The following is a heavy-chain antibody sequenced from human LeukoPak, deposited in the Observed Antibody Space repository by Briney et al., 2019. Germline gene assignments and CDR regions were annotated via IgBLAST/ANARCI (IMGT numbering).Heavy chain of an antibody. V-gene: IGHV3-48*01. CDR1: GFTFSSYS. CDR3: ARAVYSSSGFDS. CDR2: ISSSSSTI. J-gene: IGHJ4*02. D-gene: IGHD2-2*01. Sequence: GGSLRLSCAASGFTFSSYSMNWVRQARGKGLEWVSYISSSSSTIYYADSVKGRFTISRTNANNSLFLQMDSLRAEDTAIYYCARAVYSSSGFDSWGQGALVTVSS.